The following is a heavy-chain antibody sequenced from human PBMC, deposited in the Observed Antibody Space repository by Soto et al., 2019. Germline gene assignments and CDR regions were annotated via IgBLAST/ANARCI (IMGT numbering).Heavy chain of an antibody. V-gene: IGHV3-23*01. CDR3: AKYCSSTSCYIETYYYYGMDV. CDR2: ISGSGGST. J-gene: IGHJ6*02. Sequence: GGSLRLSCAASRFTFSSYAMSWVRQAPGKGLEWVSAISGSGGSTYYADSVKGRFTISRDNSKNTLYLQMNSLRAEDTAVYYCAKYCSSTSCYIETYYYYGMDVWGQGTTVTVSS. D-gene: IGHD2-2*02. CDR1: RFTFSSYA.